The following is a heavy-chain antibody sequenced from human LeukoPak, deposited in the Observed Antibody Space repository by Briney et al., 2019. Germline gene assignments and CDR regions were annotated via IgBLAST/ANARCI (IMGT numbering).Heavy chain of an antibody. CDR3: AREGVPGTMDY. CDR2: ISSNGGST. V-gene: IGHV3-64*01. D-gene: IGHD6-19*01. Sequence: GGSLRLSCAASGFIFSSYSMHWVRQAPGKGLESVSAISSNGGSTYYANSVRGRFTISRDNSKNTLYLQMGSLRAEDLAVYYCAREGVPGTMDYWGQGTLVTVSS. CDR1: GFIFSSYS. J-gene: IGHJ4*02.